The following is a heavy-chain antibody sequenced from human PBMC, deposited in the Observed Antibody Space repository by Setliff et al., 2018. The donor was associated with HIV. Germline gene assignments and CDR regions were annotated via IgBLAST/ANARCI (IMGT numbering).Heavy chain of an antibody. D-gene: IGHD1-20*01. CDR3: ARAVYYFDF. J-gene: IGHJ4*02. CDR2: IYYSGST. Sequence: SETLSLTCTVSDDFITSYYWSWIRQPPGKGLEWIGYIYYSGSTNYNPPLKSRVTISLDMSTSQFSLRLSSVTAADTAVYYCARAVYYFDFWGQGTLVTVSS. CDR1: DDFITSYY. V-gene: IGHV4-59*01.